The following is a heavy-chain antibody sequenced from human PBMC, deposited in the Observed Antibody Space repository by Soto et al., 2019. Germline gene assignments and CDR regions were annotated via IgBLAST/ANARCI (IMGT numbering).Heavy chain of an antibody. V-gene: IGHV4-34*01. J-gene: IGHJ4*02. CDR2: INHSGST. CDR1: GGSFSGYY. D-gene: IGHD3-22*01. Sequence: LSLTCAVYGGSFSGYYWSWIRQPPGKGLEWIGEINHSGSTNYNPSLKSRVTISVDTSKNQFSLKLSSVTAADTAVYYCARGRDGDYDSSGYYHPVFDYWGQGTLVTVSS. CDR3: ARGRDGDYDSSGYYHPVFDY.